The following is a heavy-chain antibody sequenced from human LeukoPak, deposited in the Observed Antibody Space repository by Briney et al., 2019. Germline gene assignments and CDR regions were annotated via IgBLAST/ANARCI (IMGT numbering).Heavy chain of an antibody. CDR2: IYYSGST. CDR3: ARGCSTSCPVDY. Sequence: SETLSLTCTVSGGSMSSYYWSWIRQPPGKGLEWLGYIYYSGSTNYNPSLKSRVTISVDTSKNQFSLKLSSVTAADTAVYYCARGCSTSCPVDYWGQGTLVTVSS. V-gene: IGHV4-59*01. CDR1: GGSMSSYY. D-gene: IGHD2-2*01. J-gene: IGHJ4*02.